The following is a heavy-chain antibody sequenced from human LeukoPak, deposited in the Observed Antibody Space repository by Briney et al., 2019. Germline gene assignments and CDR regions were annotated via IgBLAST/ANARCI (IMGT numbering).Heavy chain of an antibody. CDR1: GGSFSGYY. V-gene: IGHV4-34*01. CDR3: ARAQRITIFGVVKNWFDP. CDR2: INHSGST. D-gene: IGHD3-3*01. J-gene: IGHJ5*02. Sequence: SETLSLTCAVYGGSFSGYYWSWIRQPPGKGLEWIGEINHSGSTNYNPSLKSRVTISVDTSKNQFSLKLSSVTAADTAVYYCARAQRITIFGVVKNWFDPWGQGTLVTVSS.